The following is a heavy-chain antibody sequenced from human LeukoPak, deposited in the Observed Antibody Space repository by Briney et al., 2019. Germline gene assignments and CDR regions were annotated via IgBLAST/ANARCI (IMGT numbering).Heavy chain of an antibody. CDR2: ISGSGRTM. CDR3: ARGGLYGYDVFDY. V-gene: IGHV3-48*03. CDR1: GFTFSSYE. D-gene: IGHD5-12*01. J-gene: IGHJ4*02. Sequence: GGSLRLSCAASGFTFSSYEMNWVRQAPGKGLEWVSYISGSGRTMSYADSVNGRFTISRDNAKNSLYLQMNSLRVEDTAVYHCARGGLYGYDVFDYWGQGTLVTVSS.